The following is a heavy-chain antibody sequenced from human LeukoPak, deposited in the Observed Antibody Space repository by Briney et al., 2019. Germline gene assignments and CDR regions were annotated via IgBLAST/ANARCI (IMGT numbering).Heavy chain of an antibody. CDR3: ARSNHGCHDY. V-gene: IGHV3-74*01. CDR2: INNDGSST. CDR1: VLTFSIYW. D-gene: IGHD4-11*01. J-gene: IGHJ4*02. Sequence: GGSLRLSCAASVLTFSIYWMHWVRQAPGKGLVWVTRINNDGSSTPYADSVKGRFTISRDNAKNTLYLQMNSLRAEDTAVYYCARSNHGCHDYWGQGTLVTVSS.